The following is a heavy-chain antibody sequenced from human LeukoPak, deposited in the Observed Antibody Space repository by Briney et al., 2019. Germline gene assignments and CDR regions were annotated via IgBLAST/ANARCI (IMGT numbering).Heavy chain of an antibody. J-gene: IGHJ4*02. CDR1: GGSISSYY. CDR3: ARAPPYYYGSGSYYLKGYYFDY. CDR2: IYYSGST. D-gene: IGHD3-10*01. Sequence: SETLSLTCTVSGGSISSYYWSWIRQPPGRGLEWIGYIYYSGSTNYNSSLKSRVTISVDTSKNQFSLKLSSVTAADTAVYYCARAPPYYYGSGSYYLKGYYFDYWGQGTLVTVSS. V-gene: IGHV4-59*01.